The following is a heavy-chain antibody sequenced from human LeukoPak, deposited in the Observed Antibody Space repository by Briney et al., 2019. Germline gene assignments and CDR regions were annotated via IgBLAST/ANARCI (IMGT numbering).Heavy chain of an antibody. CDR1: GYTFTSYD. D-gene: IGHD3-9*01. Sequence: ASVKVSCNASGYTFTSYDINWVRHATGQGLEWMGWMNPNSGNTGYAQKFQGRVTMTRNTSISTAYMELSSLRSEDTAVYYCARINVPPPVGSKELRYFDWQYYFDYWGQGTLVTVSS. CDR3: ARINVPPPVGSKELRYFDWQYYFDY. CDR2: MNPNSGNT. J-gene: IGHJ4*02. V-gene: IGHV1-8*01.